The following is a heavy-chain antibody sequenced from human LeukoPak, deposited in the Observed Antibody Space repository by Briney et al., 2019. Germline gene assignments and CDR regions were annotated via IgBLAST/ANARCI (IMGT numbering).Heavy chain of an antibody. CDR2: INWNGGST. J-gene: IGHJ4*02. Sequence: GGSLRLSCAASGFTFDDYGMSWVRQAPGKGLEWVSGINWNGGSTGYADSVKGRFTISRDNAKNSLYLQMNSLRAEDTAVYYCARGIGYDTKAYFDYWGQGTLVTVSS. V-gene: IGHV3-20*04. CDR3: ARGIGYDTKAYFDY. D-gene: IGHD3-3*01. CDR1: GFTFDDYG.